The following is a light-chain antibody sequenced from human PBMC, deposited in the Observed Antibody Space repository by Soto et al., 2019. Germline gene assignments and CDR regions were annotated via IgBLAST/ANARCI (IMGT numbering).Light chain of an antibody. Sequence: EIVMAQSPATLSVYPGERATLSCRASQSVSSNLAWYQQKPGQAPRLLIYGASTRATDIPPRFSGSGSGTEFTLTISSLQSEDFAVYYCQQSNNWPQTFGQGTKVDIK. CDR2: GAS. CDR3: QQSNNWPQT. V-gene: IGKV3-15*01. J-gene: IGKJ1*01. CDR1: QSVSSN.